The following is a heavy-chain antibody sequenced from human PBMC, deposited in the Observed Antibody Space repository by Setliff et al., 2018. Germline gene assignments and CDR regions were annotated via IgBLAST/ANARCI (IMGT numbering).Heavy chain of an antibody. CDR2: INPHGSEK. Sequence: GGSLRLFCTAFGLSYTNDWVSWVRQAPGKGLEWLASINPHGSEKYYADSVKGRFTISRDNAKNSLSLQMNNLRSEDTAVYYCFGAGTCSYWGQGTLVTVSS. CDR3: FGAGTCSY. CDR1: GLSYTNDW. J-gene: IGHJ4*02. V-gene: IGHV3-7*01. D-gene: IGHD3-10*01.